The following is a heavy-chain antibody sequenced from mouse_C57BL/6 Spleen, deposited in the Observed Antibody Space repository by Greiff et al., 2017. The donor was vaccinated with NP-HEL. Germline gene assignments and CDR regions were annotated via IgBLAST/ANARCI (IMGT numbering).Heavy chain of an antibody. Sequence: VQLQQSGPELVKPGASVKISCKASGYSFTDYNMNWVKQSNGKSLEWIGIINPNYGTTSYNQKFKGKATLTVDQSSSTAYMQLNSLTSEDSAVYYCARNSNYLYYYAMDYWGQGTSVTVSS. CDR3: ARNSNYLYYYAMDY. CDR2: INPNYGTT. J-gene: IGHJ4*01. V-gene: IGHV1-39*01. D-gene: IGHD2-5*01. CDR1: GYSFTDYN.